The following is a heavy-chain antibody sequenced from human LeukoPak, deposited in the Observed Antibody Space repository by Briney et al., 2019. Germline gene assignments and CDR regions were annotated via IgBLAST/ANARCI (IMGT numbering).Heavy chain of an antibody. CDR2: SDT. CDR3: ARHASYCSSTSCLAWFDP. D-gene: IGHD2-2*01. V-gene: IGHV5-51*01. Sequence: SDTRYSPSFQGQVTISADKSISTAYLQWSSLKASDTAMYYCARHASYCSSTSCLAWFDPWGQGTLVTVSS. J-gene: IGHJ5*02.